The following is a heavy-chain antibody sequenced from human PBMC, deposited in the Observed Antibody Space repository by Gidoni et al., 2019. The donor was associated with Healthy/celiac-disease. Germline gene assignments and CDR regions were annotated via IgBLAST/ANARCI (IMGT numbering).Heavy chain of an antibody. Sequence: QVQLVQSGAEVKKPGASVKVSCKASGYTFTGYYMHWVRQAPGQGLEWMGWINPNSGGTNYAQKFQGWVTMTRDTSISTAYMELSRLRSDDTAVYYCARGNSGISIGGDYGMDVWGQGTTVTVSS. D-gene: IGHD4-4*01. CDR1: GYTFTGYY. CDR2: INPNSGGT. V-gene: IGHV1-2*04. CDR3: ARGNSGISIGGDYGMDV. J-gene: IGHJ6*02.